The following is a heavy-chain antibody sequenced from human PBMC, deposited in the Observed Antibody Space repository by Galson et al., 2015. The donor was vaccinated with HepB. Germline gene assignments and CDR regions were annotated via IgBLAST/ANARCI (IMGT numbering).Heavy chain of an antibody. D-gene: IGHD6-19*01. J-gene: IGHJ3*02. CDR2: ISSSGSTI. Sequence: SLRLSCAASGFTFSDYYMSWIRQAPGKGLEWVSYISSSGSTIYYADSVKGRFTISRDNAKNSLYLQMNSLRAEDTAVYYCARDRSQQWLVRGEDAFDIWGQGTMVTVSS. CDR1: GFTFSDYY. CDR3: ARDRSQQWLVRGEDAFDI. V-gene: IGHV3-11*01.